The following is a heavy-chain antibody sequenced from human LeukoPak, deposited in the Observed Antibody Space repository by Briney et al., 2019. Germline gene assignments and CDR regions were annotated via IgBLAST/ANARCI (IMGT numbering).Heavy chain of an antibody. J-gene: IGHJ4*02. Sequence: WASVKVSCKASGYTFTGYYMHWVRQAPGQGLEWMGRINPNSGGTNYAQKFQGRVTMTRDTSISTAYMELSRLRSDDTAVYYCARGSPYYDFWSGSEYYFDYWGQGTLVTVPS. CDR2: INPNSGGT. CDR1: GYTFTGYY. CDR3: ARGSPYYDFWSGSEYYFDY. D-gene: IGHD3-3*01. V-gene: IGHV1-2*06.